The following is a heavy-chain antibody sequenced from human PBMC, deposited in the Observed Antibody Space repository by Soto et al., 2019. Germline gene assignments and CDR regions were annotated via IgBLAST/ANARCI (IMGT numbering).Heavy chain of an antibody. V-gene: IGHV4-59*01. CDR1: GGSISSYY. CDR2: IYYSGST. D-gene: IGHD3-16*02. CDR3: ARGLGELSLEATLDY. J-gene: IGHJ4*02. Sequence: PSETLSLTCTVSGGSISSYYWSWIRQPPGKGLEWIGYIYYSGSTNYNPSLKSRVTKSEETTKNQFSRKLSTVTAADTAVYYCARGLGELSLEATLDYWGQGTLVTVSS.